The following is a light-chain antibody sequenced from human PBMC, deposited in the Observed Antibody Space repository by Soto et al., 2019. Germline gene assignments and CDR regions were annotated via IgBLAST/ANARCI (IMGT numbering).Light chain of an antibody. J-gene: IGKJ3*01. CDR1: QNITTW. V-gene: IGKV1-12*01. Sequence: DIQMIQSPSSVSASVGDRVTVTGRASQNITTWLTWYQQTPGKAPHLLIYGASTLQRGVPSRFSSNGSHTYFPLTITTLQPEDFATDHCQQGSRFQCTLGPGASVDTK. CDR2: GAS. CDR3: QQGSRFQCT.